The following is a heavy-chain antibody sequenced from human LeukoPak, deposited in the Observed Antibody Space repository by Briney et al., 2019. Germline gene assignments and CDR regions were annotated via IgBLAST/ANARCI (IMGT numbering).Heavy chain of an antibody. CDR1: GYNFNTDW. CDR2: IYPDDSDT. V-gene: IGHV5-51*01. D-gene: IGHD6-13*01. J-gene: IGHJ3*02. CDR3: ARQAYSSRFDAFDI. Sequence: GESLQFSCKGSGYNFNTDWIGWVRQMPGKGLEWMGIIYPDDSDTNYSPSFQGQVTISVDKSITTAFLQWSSLKASDTAMYYCARQAYSSRFDAFDIWGQGTMVIVSS.